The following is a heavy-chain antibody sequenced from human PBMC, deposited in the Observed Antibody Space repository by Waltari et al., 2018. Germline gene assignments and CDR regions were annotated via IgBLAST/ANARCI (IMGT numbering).Heavy chain of an antibody. CDR1: GYTFTSYD. D-gene: IGHD3-10*01. J-gene: IGHJ4*02. CDR3: ARTLGGSGCYYVFDY. V-gene: IGHV1-8*01. CDR2: INPNSGNK. Sequence: QVQLVQSGAEVKKPGASVKVSCQASGYTFTSYDINWVRQATGQGLEWMGWINPNSGNKGYAQKFQGRVTRTRNTSISTAYMELSSLRSEDTAVYYCARTLGGSGCYYVFDYWGQGTLVTVSS.